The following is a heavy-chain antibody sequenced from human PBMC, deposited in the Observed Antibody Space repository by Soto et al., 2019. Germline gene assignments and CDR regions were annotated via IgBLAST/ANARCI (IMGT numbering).Heavy chain of an antibody. CDR1: GGSISSYY. J-gene: IGHJ4*02. Sequence: SETLSLTCTVSGGSISSYYWSWIRQPPGKGLEWIGYIYYSGSTNYNPSLKSRVTISVDTSKNQFSLKLSSVTAADTAVYYCARAPPLEWLFHFGYWGQGTLVTVSS. V-gene: IGHV4-59*01. CDR3: ARAPPLEWLFHFGY. CDR2: IYYSGST. D-gene: IGHD3-3*01.